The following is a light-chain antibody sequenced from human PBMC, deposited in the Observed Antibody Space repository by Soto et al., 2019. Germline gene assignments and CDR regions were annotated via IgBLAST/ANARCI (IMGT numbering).Light chain of an antibody. CDR3: QHYNAFPWP. Sequence: DIQMTQSPSSLSASVGDRVSITCRASQSLNRWLAWYQQRPGKAPKLLIYDASTLESGVPSRFSGRGSGTEFTLTIGGLQPDDFATYYCQHYNAFPWPFGQGTKVDIK. CDR1: QSLNRW. CDR2: DAS. J-gene: IGKJ1*01. V-gene: IGKV1-5*01.